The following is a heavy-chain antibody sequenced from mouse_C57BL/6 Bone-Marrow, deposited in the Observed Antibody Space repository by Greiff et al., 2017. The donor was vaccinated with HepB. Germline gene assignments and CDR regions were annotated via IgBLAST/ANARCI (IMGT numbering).Heavy chain of an antibody. V-gene: IGHV1-69*01. Sequence: QVQLQQPGAELVMPGASVKLSCKASGYTFTSYWMHWVKQRPGQGLEWIGEIDPSDSYTNYNQKFKGKSTLTVDKSSSTAYMQRSSLTSEDSAVYYCARGGLRLQFAYWGQGTLVTVSA. J-gene: IGHJ3*01. D-gene: IGHD3-2*02. CDR3: ARGGLRLQFAY. CDR2: IDPSDSYT. CDR1: GYTFTSYW.